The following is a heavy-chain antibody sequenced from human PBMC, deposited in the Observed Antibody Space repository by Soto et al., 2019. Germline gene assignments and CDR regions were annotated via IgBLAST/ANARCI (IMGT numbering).Heavy chain of an antibody. Sequence: QVQLKESGPGLVKPSETLSLTCTVSGGSINGHFLSWIRQPPGKGLEYIGWIFHTGGTNYNASLASRVAISVDTSKTQISLKLHSVTAADTAVYYCARSGLTFRGVVWGQGIPDTVSS. J-gene: IGHJ4*02. CDR2: IFHTGGT. CDR3: ARSGLTFRGVV. CDR1: GGSINGHF. D-gene: IGHD3-16*01. V-gene: IGHV4-59*11.